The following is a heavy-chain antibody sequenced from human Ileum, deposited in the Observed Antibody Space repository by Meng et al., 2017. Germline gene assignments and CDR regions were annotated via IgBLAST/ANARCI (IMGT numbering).Heavy chain of an antibody. D-gene: IGHD6-13*01. CDR2: ISGSGTAI. CDR1: GFTFSDYY. Sequence: VQLVESGGGLGKPGGSLSLSCEASGFTFSDYYMTWIRQAPGKGLEWVSYISGSGTAISYADSVKGRFTISRDNAKNSLYLQMNSLRAEDTAVYYCAGSIAAPGGFNIWGQGTMVTVSS. J-gene: IGHJ3*02. V-gene: IGHV3-11*04. CDR3: AGSIAAPGGFNI.